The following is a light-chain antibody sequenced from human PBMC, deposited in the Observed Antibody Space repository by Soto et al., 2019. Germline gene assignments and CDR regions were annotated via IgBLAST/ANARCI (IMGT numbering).Light chain of an antibody. Sequence: EIVMTQSPATLSVSPGERATLSCRASQSISTELAWYQQKPGQPPRLLIYSASTRATGVPARFTGSGSGSEFSLTISWLQSEDFAVYYCQQGDNWPLTFGQGTRLEI. J-gene: IGKJ2*01. CDR2: SAS. CDR3: QQGDNWPLT. CDR1: QSISTE. V-gene: IGKV3-15*01.